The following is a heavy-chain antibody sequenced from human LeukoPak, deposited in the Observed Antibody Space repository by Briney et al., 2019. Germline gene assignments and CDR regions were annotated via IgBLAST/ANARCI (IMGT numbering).Heavy chain of an antibody. D-gene: IGHD2/OR15-2a*01. CDR2: IYHSGST. CDR3: ARYTTTSGPNWFDP. Sequence: SETLSLTCAVPGGSISSGGYSWSWIRQPPGKGLEWIGYIYHSGSTYYNPSLKSRVTISVDRSKNQFSLRLSFVTAADTAVYYRARYTTTSGPNWFDPWGQGTLVTVSS. J-gene: IGHJ5*02. V-gene: IGHV4-30-2*01. CDR1: GGSISSGGYS.